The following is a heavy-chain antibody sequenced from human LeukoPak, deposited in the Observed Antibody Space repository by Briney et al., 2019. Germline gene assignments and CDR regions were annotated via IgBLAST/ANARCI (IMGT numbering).Heavy chain of an antibody. D-gene: IGHD1-1*01. V-gene: IGHV3-30-3*01. CDR1: GFTFSSYA. CDR3: AKDSTGPFDY. J-gene: IGHJ4*02. CDR2: ISYDGSNK. Sequence: GGSLRLSCAASGFTFSSYAMHWVRQAPGKGLEWVAVISYDGSNKYYADSVKGRFTISRDNSKNTLYLQMNSLRAEDTAVYYCAKDSTGPFDYWGQGTLVTVSS.